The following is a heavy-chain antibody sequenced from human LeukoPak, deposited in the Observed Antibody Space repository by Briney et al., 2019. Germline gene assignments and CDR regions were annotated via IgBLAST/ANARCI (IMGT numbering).Heavy chain of an antibody. Sequence: GGSLRLSCAASGFTFSSYAMSWVRQAPGKGLEWVSAISGSGGSTYYADSVKGRLTISRDNSKNTLYLQMNSLRAEDTAVYYCAKRGTYYDYIWGSYRFDYWGQGTLVTVSS. CDR3: AKRGTYYDYIWGSYRFDY. J-gene: IGHJ4*02. V-gene: IGHV3-23*01. CDR2: ISGSGGST. D-gene: IGHD3-16*02. CDR1: GFTFSSYA.